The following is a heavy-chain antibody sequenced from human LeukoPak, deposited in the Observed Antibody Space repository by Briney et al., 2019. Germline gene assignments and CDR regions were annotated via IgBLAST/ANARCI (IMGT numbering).Heavy chain of an antibody. CDR2: VDFDGSGT. V-gene: IGHV3-74*01. J-gene: IGHJ3*02. Sequence: GGSLRLSCAASGFIFSHYWMHWVRQAPGKGLVWVSRVDFDGSGTVYADSVQGRFTISRDNAKNTLYLQMNNLRAEDTAVYYCVRDDPRVGDAFDIWGQGTMVAVSS. D-gene: IGHD1-26*01. CDR3: VRDDPRVGDAFDI. CDR1: GFIFSHYW.